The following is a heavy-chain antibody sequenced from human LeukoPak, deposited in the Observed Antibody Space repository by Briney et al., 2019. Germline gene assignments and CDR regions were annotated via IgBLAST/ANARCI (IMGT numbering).Heavy chain of an antibody. J-gene: IGHJ6*02. CDR3: AAAGVVAATPDGMDV. CDR2: IVVGSGNT. CDR1: GFTFTISA. V-gene: IGHV1-58*02. D-gene: IGHD2-15*01. Sequence: SVKVSCTASGFTFTISAMQWVRPARGQRVEWIGWIVVGSGNTNYAQKFQERVTITRDMSTSTAYMELSSLRSEDTAVYYCAAAGVVAATPDGMDVWGQGTTVTVSS.